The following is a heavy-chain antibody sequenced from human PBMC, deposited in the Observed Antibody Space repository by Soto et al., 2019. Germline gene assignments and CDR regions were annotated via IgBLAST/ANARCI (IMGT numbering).Heavy chain of an antibody. V-gene: IGHV3-73*01. Sequence: GGSLRLSCAASGFTFSGSAMHWVRQASGKGLEWVGRIRSKANSYATAYAAPVKGRFTISRDDSKNTLYLQMNSLKTEDTAVYYCTTDRAYDYVWGSYRSSYYYYGMDVWGQGTTVTVSS. J-gene: IGHJ6*02. CDR2: IRSKANSYAT. CDR1: GFTFSGSA. D-gene: IGHD3-16*02. CDR3: TTDRAYDYVWGSYRSSYYYYGMDV.